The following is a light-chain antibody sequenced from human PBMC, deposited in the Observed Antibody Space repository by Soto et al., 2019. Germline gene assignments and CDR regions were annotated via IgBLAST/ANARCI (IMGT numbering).Light chain of an antibody. CDR1: QNVLYSSNNKNY. CDR2: WAS. V-gene: IGKV4-1*01. Sequence: DIVMTQSPDTLAVSLGERATINCKSSQNVLYSSNNKNYLAWYQQKPGQLPKLLIYWASTRESGVPDRFSGSGSGTDFTLTISSLQAEDVAAYYCQQHYSSPQTFGQGTKVEIK. J-gene: IGKJ1*01. CDR3: QQHYSSPQT.